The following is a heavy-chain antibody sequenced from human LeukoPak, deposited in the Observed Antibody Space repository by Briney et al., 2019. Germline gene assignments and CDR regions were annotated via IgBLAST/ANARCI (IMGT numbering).Heavy chain of an antibody. J-gene: IGHJ4*02. Sequence: ASVKVSCKASGYTFTGYYMHWVRQAPGQGLEWMGWINPNSGGTNYAQKFQGRVTMTRDTSISTAYMELSRLRSDDTAVYYCARGRPDYYGSGSYYNEVDYWGQGTLVTVSS. V-gene: IGHV1-2*02. CDR1: GYTFTGYY. CDR2: INPNSGGT. D-gene: IGHD3-10*01. CDR3: ARGRPDYYGSGSYYNEVDY.